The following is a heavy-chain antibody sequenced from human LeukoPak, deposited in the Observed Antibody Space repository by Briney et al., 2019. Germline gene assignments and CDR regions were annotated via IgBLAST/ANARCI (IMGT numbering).Heavy chain of an antibody. J-gene: IGHJ4*02. Sequence: GGSLRLSCAASGFSFGGYGMYWVRQAPGKGLEWVAHIWYDASNKQYADSVKGRFTTSRDNSKNMLYLEMNNLRVEDTAVYYCTRDILTGYHKYFDYWGQGTLVTVSS. CDR2: IWYDASNK. CDR1: GFSFGGYG. V-gene: IGHV3-33*01. CDR3: TRDILTGYHKYFDY. D-gene: IGHD3-9*01.